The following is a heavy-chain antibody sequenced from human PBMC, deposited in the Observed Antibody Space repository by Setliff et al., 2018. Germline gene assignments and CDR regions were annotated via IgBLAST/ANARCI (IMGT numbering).Heavy chain of an antibody. CDR1: GGSMSSGPNY. Sequence: SETLSLTCTVSGGSMSSGPNYWSWIRQPAGRGLEWVGRVYSSVYSSGITSYNPSLKSRVTISMDTSKNQFSLRAEDTGVYYCARDPIGPFLCNMDDWGKGTTVTVSS. CDR3: ARDPIGPFLCNMDD. J-gene: IGHJ6*03. CDR2: VYSSGIT. D-gene: IGHD3-16*01. V-gene: IGHV4-61*10.